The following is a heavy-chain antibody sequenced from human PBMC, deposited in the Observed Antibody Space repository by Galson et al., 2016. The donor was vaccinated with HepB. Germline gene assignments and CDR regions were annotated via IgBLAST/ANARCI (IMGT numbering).Heavy chain of an antibody. V-gene: IGHV3-53*01. CDR3: ASMTGTTPGGY. Sequence: SLRLSCAASGFTVSHNYMSWARQAPGKGLEWVSLIYSGGSTYYADSVQGRFTTSRDNSKNKLYLQMNTLRADDTAVYYCASMTGTTPGGYWGQGTLVTVSS. CDR2: IYSGGST. D-gene: IGHD1-20*01. J-gene: IGHJ4*02. CDR1: GFTVSHNY.